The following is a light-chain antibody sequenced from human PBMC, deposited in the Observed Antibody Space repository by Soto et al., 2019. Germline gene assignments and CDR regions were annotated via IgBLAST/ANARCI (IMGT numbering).Light chain of an antibody. J-gene: IGKJ1*01. Sequence: TVMTQSPATLSVSPGERATLSCRASQSIDNRLAWYQQRPGQAPRLLIYGVSMRVTGVPARFSGRGSGTEFTLTISGLQSEDFGGYYCQQYKDWRTFGQGTNVEIK. CDR1: QSIDNR. CDR2: GVS. CDR3: QQYKDWRT. V-gene: IGKV3-15*01.